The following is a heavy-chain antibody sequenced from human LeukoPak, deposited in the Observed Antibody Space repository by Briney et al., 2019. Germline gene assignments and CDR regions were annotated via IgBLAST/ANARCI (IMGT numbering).Heavy chain of an antibody. J-gene: IGHJ4*02. Sequence: GGSLRLSCAASGFTFDGYAMHWIRQPPGKGLEWVSLISWDGGSSYYADSVKGRFTISRDNMKNSLHLQMNSLRPEDTALYYCAKGRGFYCGGDCYVDYWGQGTLVTVSS. V-gene: IGHV3-43D*03. CDR2: ISWDGGSS. D-gene: IGHD2-21*02. CDR1: GFTFDGYA. CDR3: AKGRGFYCGGDCYVDY.